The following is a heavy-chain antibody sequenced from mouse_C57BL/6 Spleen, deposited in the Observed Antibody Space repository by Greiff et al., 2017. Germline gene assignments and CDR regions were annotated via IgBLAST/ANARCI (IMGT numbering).Heavy chain of an antibody. CDR3: ASTVVANYFDY. D-gene: IGHD1-1*01. CDR2: ISDGGSYT. Sequence: EVQLQESGGGLVKPGGSLKLSCAASGFTFSSYAMSWVRQTPEKRLEWVATISDGGSYTYYPDNVKGRVTISRDNAKNNLYLQMSHLKSEDTAMYYCASTVVANYFDYWGQGTTLTVSS. V-gene: IGHV5-4*01. J-gene: IGHJ2*01. CDR1: GFTFSSYA.